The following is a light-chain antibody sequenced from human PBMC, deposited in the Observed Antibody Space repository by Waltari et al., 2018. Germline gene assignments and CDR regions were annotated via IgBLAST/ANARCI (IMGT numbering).Light chain of an antibody. CDR3: QSYDLSLRGSV. J-gene: IGLJ3*02. V-gene: IGLV1-40*01. Sequence: QSVLTQPPSVSGAPGQRVIISCTGSTSNIGAGYDVHWYQLLPGTAPKLLIYGNTSRPSGVPYRFSGSKSDTSASLAITGLQAEDEADYCQSYDLSLRGSVFGGGTKLTVL. CDR1: TSNIGAGYD. CDR2: GNT.